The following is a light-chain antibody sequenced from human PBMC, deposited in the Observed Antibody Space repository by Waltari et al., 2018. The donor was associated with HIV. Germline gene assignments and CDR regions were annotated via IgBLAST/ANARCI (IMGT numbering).Light chain of an antibody. CDR1: RSAVGDYNF. J-gene: IGLJ1*01. Sequence: QSALTQPASVSGSPGQSITISCTGTRSAVGDYNFVAWYQQHPDNAPKLIIFDVSDRPSGVSTRFSGSKSGNTASLTISGLQTEDEADYYCCSYSLTRTLVFGSGTKVTVL. V-gene: IGLV2-14*03. CDR3: CSYSLTRTLV. CDR2: DVS.